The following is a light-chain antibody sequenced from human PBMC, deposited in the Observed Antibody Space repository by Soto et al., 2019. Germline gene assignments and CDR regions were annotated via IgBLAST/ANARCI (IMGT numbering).Light chain of an antibody. CDR3: QQRAKWPPGFT. CDR1: QSVGNY. V-gene: IGKV3-11*01. Sequence: EIVLTQSPATLSLSPGERATLSCRASQSVGNYLAWYQQKPGQAPRLLIYDASNRATGIPARFSGSGSGTDFTLTISSLELDDFAVYYCQQRAKWPPGFTFGPGTKVDIK. J-gene: IGKJ3*01. CDR2: DAS.